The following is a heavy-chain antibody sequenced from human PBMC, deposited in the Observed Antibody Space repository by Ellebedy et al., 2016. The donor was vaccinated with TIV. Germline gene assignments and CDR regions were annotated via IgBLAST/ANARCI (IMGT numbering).Heavy chain of an antibody. CDR3: VRDGDHWDFDF. CDR2: IKGDGSFT. J-gene: IGHJ4*02. CDR1: GFTFSSFW. V-gene: IGHV3-74*01. D-gene: IGHD7-27*01. Sequence: GESLKISCAASGFTFSSFWMHWVRQAPGKGLVWVSRIKGDGSFTNYADSVKGRFTISRDNAKSTLYLQMDSLRAEDTAVYYCVRDGDHWDFDFWGQGTLATVSS.